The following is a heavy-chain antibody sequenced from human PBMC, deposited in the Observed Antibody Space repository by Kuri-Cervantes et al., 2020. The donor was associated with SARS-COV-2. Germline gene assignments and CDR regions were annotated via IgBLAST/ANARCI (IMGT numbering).Heavy chain of an antibody. CDR2: IKSKTDGGTT. D-gene: IGHD3-16*02. Sequence: GGSLRLSCAASGFTFSNAWMSWVRQAPGKGLEWVGRIKSKTDGGTTDYAAPVKGRFTISRDDSKNTLYLQMNSLKTEDTAVYYCTTRVRDYVWGSYRYIDYWGQGTLVTVSS. V-gene: IGHV3-15*01. J-gene: IGHJ4*02. CDR1: GFTFSNAW. CDR3: TTRVRDYVWGSYRYIDY.